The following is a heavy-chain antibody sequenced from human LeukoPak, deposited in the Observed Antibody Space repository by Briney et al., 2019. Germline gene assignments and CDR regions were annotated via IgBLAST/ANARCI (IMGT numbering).Heavy chain of an antibody. Sequence: GGSLRLSCAASGFTFSRSAMTWVRQTPGKGLDWVSSISSSGNTYYADSVKGRFTISRDNSKNMLYLKMNSLRAEDTAVYYCVKGRISEDGLDFWGQGTLVTVSS. J-gene: IGHJ4*02. CDR3: VKGRISEDGLDF. V-gene: IGHV3-23*01. CDR1: GFTFSRSA. CDR2: ISSSGNT. D-gene: IGHD6-13*01.